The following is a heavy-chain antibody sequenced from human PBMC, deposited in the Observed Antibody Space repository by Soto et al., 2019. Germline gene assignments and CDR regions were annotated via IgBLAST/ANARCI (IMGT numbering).Heavy chain of an antibody. J-gene: IGHJ4*02. CDR1: GGSISSGGYY. CDR3: ARGQYDSSGYYHGIFDY. Sequence: QVQLQESGPGLVKPSQTLSLTCTVSGGSISSGGYYWSWIRQHPGKGLEWIGYIYYSGSTYYNPSLKSRLTISVDTSKNQFSLKLRSVPAADTAVYYCARGQYDSSGYYHGIFDYGGQGTLVTVFS. CDR2: IYYSGST. V-gene: IGHV4-31*03. D-gene: IGHD3-22*01.